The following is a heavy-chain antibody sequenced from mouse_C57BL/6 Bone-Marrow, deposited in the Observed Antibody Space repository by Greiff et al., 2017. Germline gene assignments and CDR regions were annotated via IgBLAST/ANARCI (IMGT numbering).Heavy chain of an antibody. V-gene: IGHV1-7*01. CDR1: GYTFTSYW. CDR3: ASEDYYGSSLYYCAMDY. CDR2: INPSSGYT. Sequence: QVQLQQSGAELAKPGASVKLSCKASGYTFTSYWMHWVKQRPGQGLEWIGYINPSSGYTKYNQKFKDKATLTADKSSSTAYMQLGSLTYEDSAVYYGASEDYYGSSLYYCAMDYWGQGTSVTVSS. D-gene: IGHD1-1*01. J-gene: IGHJ4*01.